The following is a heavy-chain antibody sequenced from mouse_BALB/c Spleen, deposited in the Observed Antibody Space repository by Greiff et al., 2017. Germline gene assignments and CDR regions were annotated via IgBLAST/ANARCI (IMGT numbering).Heavy chain of an antibody. J-gene: IGHJ2*01. Sequence: VQLKQSGPELVKPGASVKMSCKASGYTFTSYVMHWVKQKPGQGLEWIGYINPYNDGTKYNEKFNGKATLTSDKSSSTAYMELSSLTSEDSAVYYCARRGYLGDFDDWGQGTTLTVAS. V-gene: IGHV1-14*01. CDR1: GYTFTSYV. CDR2: INPYNDGT. CDR3: ARRGYLGDFDD. D-gene: IGHD4-1*01.